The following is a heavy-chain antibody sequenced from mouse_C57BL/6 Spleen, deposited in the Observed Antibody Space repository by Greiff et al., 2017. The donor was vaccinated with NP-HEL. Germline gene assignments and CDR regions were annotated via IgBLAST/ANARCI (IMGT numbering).Heavy chain of an antibody. D-gene: IGHD2-5*01. CDR2: LSPNNGGT. CDR3: ARDYSNYEAH. CDR1: GYTFTDYY. Sequence: VQLQQSGPELVKPGASVKISCKASGYTFTDYYMNWVKQSHGKSLEWIGDLSPNNGGTSYNQKFKGTATLTVDKSSSTAYIGLRSLTSEDAAVYYCARDYSNYEAHWGQGTTLTVSS. V-gene: IGHV1-26*01. J-gene: IGHJ2*01.